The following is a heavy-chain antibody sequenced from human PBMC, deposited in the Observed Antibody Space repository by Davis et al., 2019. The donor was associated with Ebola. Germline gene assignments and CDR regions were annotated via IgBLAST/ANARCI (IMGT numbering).Heavy chain of an antibody. CDR2: IIPILGIP. J-gene: IGHJ6*02. CDR1: GGTFSSYA. D-gene: IGHD3-3*01. CDR3: ASTPGLRFLEWSHLYGMDV. Sequence: SVKVSCKASGGTFSSYAISWVRQAPGQGLEWMGRIIPILGIPNYAQKFQGRVTITADKSTSTAYMELSSLRSEDTAVYYCASTPGLRFLEWSHLYGMDVWGQGTTVTVSS. V-gene: IGHV1-69*04.